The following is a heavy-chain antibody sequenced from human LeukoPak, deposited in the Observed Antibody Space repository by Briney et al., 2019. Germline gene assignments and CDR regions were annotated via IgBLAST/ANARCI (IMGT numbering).Heavy chain of an antibody. CDR3: ARGGRYFDY. Sequence: PSETLSLTCTVSGGSISSSSYYWGWIRQPPGKGLEWIGSIYYNGSTYYNPSLKSRVTISVDTSKNQFSLKLSSVTAADTAVYYCARGGRYFDYWGQGTLVTVSS. D-gene: IGHD3-16*01. J-gene: IGHJ4*02. V-gene: IGHV4-39*07. CDR1: GGSISSSSYY. CDR2: IYYNGST.